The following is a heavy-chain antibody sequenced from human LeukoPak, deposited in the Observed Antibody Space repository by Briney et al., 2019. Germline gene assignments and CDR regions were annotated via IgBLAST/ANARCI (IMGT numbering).Heavy chain of an antibody. CDR2: ISSSGSTI. Sequence: GGSLRLSCAASGFTFSSYEMNWVRQAPGKGLEWVSYISSSGSTIYYADSVKGRFTISRDNAKNSLYLQMNSLRAEDTAVYYCARGSGKMATITDFDYWGQGTLVTVSS. D-gene: IGHD5-24*01. CDR1: GFTFSSYE. V-gene: IGHV3-48*03. CDR3: ARGSGKMATITDFDY. J-gene: IGHJ4*02.